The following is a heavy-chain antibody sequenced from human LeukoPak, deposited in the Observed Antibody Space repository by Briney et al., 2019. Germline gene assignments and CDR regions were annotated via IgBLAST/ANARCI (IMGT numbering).Heavy chain of an antibody. D-gene: IGHD3-22*01. J-gene: IGHJ3*02. CDR2: IYYSGST. CDR1: GGSFSGYY. Sequence: SETLSLTCAVYGGSFSGYYWSWIRQHPGKGLEWIGYIYYSGSTYYNPSLKSRATISVDTSKNQFSLKLSSVTAADTAVYYCARVYDSSGYTPYDAFDIWGQGTMVTVSS. V-gene: IGHV4-31*11. CDR3: ARVYDSSGYTPYDAFDI.